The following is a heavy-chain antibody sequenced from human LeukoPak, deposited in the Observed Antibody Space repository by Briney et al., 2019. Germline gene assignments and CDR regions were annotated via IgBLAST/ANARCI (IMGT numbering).Heavy chain of an antibody. V-gene: IGHV3-74*01. Sequence: GGSLRLSCAASGLTLNSYWMHWLRQAPGKGLVWVSRINSDGSSTRYADSVKGRFTISRDNAKSTLYLQMNSLRAEDTAVYYCAELTSMVEQYWGQGTLVTVSS. J-gene: IGHJ4*02. D-gene: IGHD3-10*01. CDR2: INSDGSST. CDR1: GLTLNSYW. CDR3: AELTSMVEQY.